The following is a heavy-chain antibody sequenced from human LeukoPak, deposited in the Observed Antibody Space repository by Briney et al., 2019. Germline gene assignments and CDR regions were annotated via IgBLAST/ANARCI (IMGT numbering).Heavy chain of an antibody. V-gene: IGHV3-33*01. CDR2: IWNDESNK. CDR1: GFTFSSYG. Sequence: GGSLRLSCAASGFTFSSYGMHWVRQAPGKGLEWVAIIWNDESNKYYADSVKGRFTISRDNSKNTLYLQMNTLRVEDSAVYYCARDPYGMDVWGQGTTVIVSS. J-gene: IGHJ6*02. CDR3: ARDPYGMDV.